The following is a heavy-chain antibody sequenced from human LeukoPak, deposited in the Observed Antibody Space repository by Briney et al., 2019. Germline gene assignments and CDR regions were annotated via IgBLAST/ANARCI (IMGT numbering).Heavy chain of an antibody. V-gene: IGHV3-7*03. CDR2: INQGGSDK. CDR3: AKDLSRAVAADWFDP. Sequence: GGSLRLSCAASGFTFSGHWMSWVRQAPGKGLEWVANINQGGSDKYYVDSVKGRFTISRDNSKNTLYLQMTNLRAADTAVYYCAKDLSRAVAADWFDPWDQGSLVTVSS. CDR1: GFTFSGHW. J-gene: IGHJ5*02. D-gene: IGHD6-19*01.